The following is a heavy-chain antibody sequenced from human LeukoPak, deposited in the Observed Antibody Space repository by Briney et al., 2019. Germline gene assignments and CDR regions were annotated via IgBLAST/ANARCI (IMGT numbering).Heavy chain of an antibody. CDR1: GYTFTGYY. CDR3: ARSLVVVAVSYDY. D-gene: IGHD2-15*01. Sequence: ASVKVSCKASGYTFTGYYMHWVRQAPGQGLEWMGWINPNTGGTNNAQKFQGRVTVTRDTSISTAYMELSRLRSDDTAVYYCARSLVVVAVSYDYWGQGTLVTVSS. J-gene: IGHJ4*02. CDR2: INPNTGGT. V-gene: IGHV1-2*02.